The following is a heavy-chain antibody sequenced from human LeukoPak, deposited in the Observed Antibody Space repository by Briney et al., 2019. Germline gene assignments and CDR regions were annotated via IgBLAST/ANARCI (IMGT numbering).Heavy chain of an antibody. CDR3: TRDFDFWSSLHAFDI. V-gene: IGHV3-48*04. CDR2: ISSSSSTI. CDR1: GFTFSSYS. J-gene: IGHJ3*02. D-gene: IGHD3-3*01. Sequence: QPGGSLRLSCAASGFTFSSYSMNWVRQAPGKGLEWVSYISSSSSTIYYADSVKGRFTISRDNAKSTLYLQMNSLRAEDTAVYYCTRDFDFWSSLHAFDIWGQGTLVTVSS.